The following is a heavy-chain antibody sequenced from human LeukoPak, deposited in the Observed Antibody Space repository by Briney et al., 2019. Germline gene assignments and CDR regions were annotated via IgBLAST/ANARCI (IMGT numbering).Heavy chain of an antibody. CDR1: GDSISGHY. J-gene: IGHJ4*02. CDR3: ARESYSDSWYAGY. V-gene: IGHV4-59*11. D-gene: IGHD6-13*01. Sequence: PSETLSLTCTVSGDSISGHYWSWIRQPPGKGLEWIGYIYYIGTTNYNPSLKSRVTISLDTSKNQVSLKLSSVTAADTAMYYCARESYSDSWYAGYWGQGTLVTVSS. CDR2: IYYIGTT.